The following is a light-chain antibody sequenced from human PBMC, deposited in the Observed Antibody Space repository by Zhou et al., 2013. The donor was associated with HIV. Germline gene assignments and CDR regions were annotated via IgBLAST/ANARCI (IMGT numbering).Light chain of an antibody. CDR3: MQALQTPPT. Sequence: DIAMTQSPLSLPVTPGEPASISCRSSQSLLQSNGYNYLDWYLQKPGQSPQLLIYLGSNRASGVPDRSSGSGSGTDFTLKISRVEAEDVGVYYCMQALQTPPTFGQGTKVEIK. CDR1: QSLLQSNGYNY. CDR2: LGS. V-gene: IGKV2-28*01. J-gene: IGKJ1*01.